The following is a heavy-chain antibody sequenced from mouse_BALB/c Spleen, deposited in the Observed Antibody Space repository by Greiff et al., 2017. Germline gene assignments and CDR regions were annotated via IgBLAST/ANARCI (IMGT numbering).Heavy chain of an antibody. Sequence: QVQLKESGPELVKPGASVKISCKASGYAFSSSWMNWVKQRPGQGLEWIGRIYTGDGDTNYNGKFKGKATLTVDKSSSTAYMQLSSLTSEDSAVYYCARGGNGIFDYWGQGTTLTVSS. CDR1: GYAFSSSW. CDR3: ARGGNGIFDY. V-gene: IGHV1-82*01. J-gene: IGHJ2*01. D-gene: IGHD2-1*01. CDR2: IYTGDGDT.